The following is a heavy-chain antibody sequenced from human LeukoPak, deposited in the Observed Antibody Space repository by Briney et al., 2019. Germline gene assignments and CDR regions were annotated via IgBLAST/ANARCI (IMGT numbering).Heavy chain of an antibody. Sequence: QTGGSLRLSCAASGFTVSNNYMNWVRQAPGKGLEWVSVIYSGGTTYYADSVKGRFTISRDNSKNTVYLQMNSLGAEDTAVYYCARDYYDSSGYSYFDYWGRGTLVTVSS. CDR1: GFTVSNNY. V-gene: IGHV3-53*01. J-gene: IGHJ4*02. CDR3: ARDYYDSSGYSYFDY. CDR2: IYSGGTT. D-gene: IGHD3-22*01.